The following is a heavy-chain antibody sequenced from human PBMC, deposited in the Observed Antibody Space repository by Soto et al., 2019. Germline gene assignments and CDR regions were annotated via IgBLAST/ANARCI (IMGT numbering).Heavy chain of an antibody. CDR2: IRHRGST. CDR3: ARTYGGNSFDY. Sequence: QVQLQQWGAGLLKPSETLSLTCAVYGGSFSGYYWSWIRQPPGKGLEWFGEIRHRGSTNYNPSLKSRVTISVDTSKNQFSLKLSSVTAADTAVYYCARTYGGNSFDYWGQGTLVTVSS. CDR1: GGSFSGYY. J-gene: IGHJ4*02. V-gene: IGHV4-34*01. D-gene: IGHD2-21*02.